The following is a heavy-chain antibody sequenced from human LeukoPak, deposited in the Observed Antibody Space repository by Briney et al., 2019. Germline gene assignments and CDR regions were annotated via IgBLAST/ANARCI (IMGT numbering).Heavy chain of an antibody. J-gene: IGHJ4*02. CDR2: INQDGGEK. CDR1: GFTFNNYW. V-gene: IGHV3-7*01. CDR3: ATGRNCATCYLPDY. Sequence: RGSLRLSCAASGFTFNNYWMNWVRQTPGKGLVWVANINQDGGEKYYVDSVKGRFTISRDNAKNSLYLQMNSLRAEDTAVYYCATGRNCATCYLPDYWGQGTLVTVSS. D-gene: IGHD2-21*01.